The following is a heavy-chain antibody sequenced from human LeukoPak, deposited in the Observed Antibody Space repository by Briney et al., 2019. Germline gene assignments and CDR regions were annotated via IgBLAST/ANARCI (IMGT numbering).Heavy chain of an antibody. V-gene: IGHV4-59*01. CDR1: DGSINSYY. Sequence: SETLSLTCSVSDGSINSYYWNWIRRPPGKGLEWIGYIYYNGNTNYSPSLKSRVTMSVDTSKNLFSLKVSSVTAADMAVYYCARGRSNYYGMDVWGQGTTVTVSS. CDR2: IYYNGNT. J-gene: IGHJ6*02. CDR3: ARGRSNYYGMDV. D-gene: IGHD1-26*01.